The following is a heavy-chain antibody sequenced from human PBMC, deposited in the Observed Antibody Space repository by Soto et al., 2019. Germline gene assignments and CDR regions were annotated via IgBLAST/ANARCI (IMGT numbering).Heavy chain of an antibody. CDR2: ISYDGSNK. J-gene: IGHJ4*02. Sequence: QVQLVESGGGVVQPGRSLRLSCAASGFTFSSYGMHWVRQAPGKGLEWVAVISYDGSNKYYADSVKGRFTISRDNSKNTLYLQMNSLRAEDTAVYYCAKDPGEYYDILTGYETVGFDYWGQGTLVTVSS. CDR3: AKDPGEYYDILTGYETVGFDY. V-gene: IGHV3-30*18. CDR1: GFTFSSYG. D-gene: IGHD3-9*01.